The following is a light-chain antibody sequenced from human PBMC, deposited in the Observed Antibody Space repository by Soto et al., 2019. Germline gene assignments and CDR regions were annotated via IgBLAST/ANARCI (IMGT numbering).Light chain of an antibody. J-gene: IGKJ3*01. CDR2: DAS. Sequence: IVLTQSPATLYLSPGERATLSCRASQSVSSYLAWYQQKPGQAPRLLIYDASNRATGIPARFSGSGSGTDFTLTISSLEPEDFAVYYCQQRSNWPVTFGPGTKVDI. CDR1: QSVSSY. CDR3: QQRSNWPVT. V-gene: IGKV3-11*01.